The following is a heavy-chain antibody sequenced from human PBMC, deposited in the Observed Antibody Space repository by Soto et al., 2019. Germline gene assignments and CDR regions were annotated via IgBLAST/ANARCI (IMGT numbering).Heavy chain of an antibody. CDR2: IYYSGST. D-gene: IGHD3-22*01. V-gene: IGHV4-39*01. Sequence: SETLSLTCTVSGGSISSSSYYWGWIRQPPGKGLEWIGSIYYSGSTYYNPSLKSRVTISVDTSKNQFSLKLSSVTAADTAVYYCARHAYYYDSSGYSILGAFDIWGQGTMVTVSS. CDR3: ARHAYYYDSSGYSILGAFDI. J-gene: IGHJ3*02. CDR1: GGSISSSSYY.